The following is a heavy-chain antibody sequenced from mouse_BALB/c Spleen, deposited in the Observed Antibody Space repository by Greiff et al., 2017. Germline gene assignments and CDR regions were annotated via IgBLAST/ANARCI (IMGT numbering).Heavy chain of an antibody. J-gene: IGHJ4*01. CDR1: GFTFSDYG. Sequence: EVMLVESGGGLVQPGGSRKLSCAASGFTFSDYGMAWVRQAPGKGPEWVAFISNLAYSIYYADTVTGRFTISRENAKNTLYLEMSSLRSEDTAMYYCARGPYYDYYAMDYWGQGTSVTVSS. D-gene: IGHD1-1*02. CDR2: ISNLAYSI. CDR3: ARGPYYDYYAMDY. V-gene: IGHV5-15*02.